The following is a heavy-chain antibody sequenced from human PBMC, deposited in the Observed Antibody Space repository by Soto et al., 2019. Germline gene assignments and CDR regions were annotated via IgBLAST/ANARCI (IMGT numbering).Heavy chain of an antibody. CDR3: ARIGAYGGNSGVDY. CDR1: GGTFSSYA. D-gene: IGHD4-17*01. V-gene: IGHV1-69*01. CDR2: IIPIFGTA. J-gene: IGHJ4*02. Sequence: QVQLVQSGAEVKKPGSSVKVSCKASGGTFSSYAISWVRQAPGQGLEWMGGIIPIFGTATYAQKFQGRVTITADESTSTAYMELSSLRSEDTAVYYCARIGAYGGNSGVDYWGQGTLVTVSS.